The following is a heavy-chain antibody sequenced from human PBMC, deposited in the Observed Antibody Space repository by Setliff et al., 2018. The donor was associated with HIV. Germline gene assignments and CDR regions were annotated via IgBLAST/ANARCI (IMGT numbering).Heavy chain of an antibody. J-gene: IGHJ3*02. CDR3: ARVPYRSAWFSGGHDAFDI. CDR1: GYSFARYG. CDR2: ISGFNGNT. D-gene: IGHD6-19*01. V-gene: IGHV1-18*01. Sequence: ASVKVSCKASGYSFARYGLSWVRQAPGQGLEWMGWISGFNGNTKYAQSFQDRVAMTTETATSTAYMEMRSLRSDDTAVYFCARVPYRSAWFSGGHDAFDIWGQGQWSP.